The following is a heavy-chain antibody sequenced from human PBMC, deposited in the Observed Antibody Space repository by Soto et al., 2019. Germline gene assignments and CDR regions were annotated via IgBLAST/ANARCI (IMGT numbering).Heavy chain of an antibody. D-gene: IGHD3-10*01. Sequence: QVQLVQSGTEVKKPGSSVKVSCKASGDTFSFYTINWVRQAPGLGLEWVGRIIPIVSMSNYAQKFQGRVSMTADKSTSTAYMELRSLRSDDTAMYFCAASYGSGYRAFDYWGQGALVIVSS. CDR2: IIPIVSMS. V-gene: IGHV1-69*02. CDR1: GDTFSFYT. CDR3: AASYGSGYRAFDY. J-gene: IGHJ4*02.